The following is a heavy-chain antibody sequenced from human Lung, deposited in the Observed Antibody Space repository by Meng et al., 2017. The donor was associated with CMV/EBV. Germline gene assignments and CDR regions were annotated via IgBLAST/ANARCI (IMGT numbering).Heavy chain of an antibody. Sequence: SXAASGFTFSSYGMHWVRQAPGKGLEWVAFIRYDGSNKYYADSVKGRFTISRDNSKNTLYLQMNSLRAEDTAVYYCARSERYFDWLPFDYWGQGTLVXVSS. CDR1: GFTFSSYG. V-gene: IGHV3-30*02. CDR2: IRYDGSNK. J-gene: IGHJ4*02. D-gene: IGHD3-9*01. CDR3: ARSERYFDWLPFDY.